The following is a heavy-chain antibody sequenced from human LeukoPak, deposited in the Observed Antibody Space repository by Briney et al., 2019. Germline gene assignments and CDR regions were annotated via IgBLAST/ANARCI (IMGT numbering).Heavy chain of an antibody. CDR1: GGSISSGGYS. CDR3: ARVKTPSYSGWFDP. Sequence: RPSETLSLTCAVSGGSISSGGYSWSWIRQPPGKGLEWIGYIYHSGSTYYNPSLKSRVTISVDRSKNQFSLKLSSVTAADTAVYYCARVKTPSYSGWFDPWGQGTLVTVSS. J-gene: IGHJ5*02. D-gene: IGHD1-26*01. CDR2: IYHSGST. V-gene: IGHV4-30-2*01.